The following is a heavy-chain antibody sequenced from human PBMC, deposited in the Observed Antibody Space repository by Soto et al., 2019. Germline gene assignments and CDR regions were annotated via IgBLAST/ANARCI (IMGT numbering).Heavy chain of an antibody. Sequence: QVQLVESGGGVVQPGRSLRLSCAASGFIFRSYGMHWVRQAPGKGLEWVAAIAYDGADTYYLDSVKGRFTISRDNSRDTLNLQMDSLRVEDTAVYYCAKGGGYCSIGSCRTDYWGQGTLVTVSS. V-gene: IGHV3-30*18. D-gene: IGHD2-15*01. CDR2: IAYDGADT. CDR3: AKGGGYCSIGSCRTDY. J-gene: IGHJ4*02. CDR1: GFIFRSYG.